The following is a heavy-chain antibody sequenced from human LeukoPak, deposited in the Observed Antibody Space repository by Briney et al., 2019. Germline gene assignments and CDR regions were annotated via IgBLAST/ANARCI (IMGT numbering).Heavy chain of an antibody. CDR3: AKSGYSSGWFRAFDI. V-gene: IGHV3-23*01. J-gene: IGHJ3*02. CDR2: ISGSDGST. CDR1: GFIFNYYA. D-gene: IGHD6-19*01. Sequence: GGSLRLSCATSGFIFNYYAMSWVRQAPGKGLEWVSGISGSDGSTYYADSVKGRFSISRDNSKKTLFLQMNSLRAKDTAVYYCAKSGYSSGWFRAFDIWGQGTLVTVSS.